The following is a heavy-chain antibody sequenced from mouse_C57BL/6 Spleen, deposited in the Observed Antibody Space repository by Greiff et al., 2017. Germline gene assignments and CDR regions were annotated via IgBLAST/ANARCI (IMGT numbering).Heavy chain of an antibody. CDR3: ARDGGWLLLVFDY. D-gene: IGHD2-3*01. V-gene: IGHV5-4*01. CDR1: GFTFSSYA. J-gene: IGHJ2*01. Sequence: EVQVVESGGGLVKPGGSLKLSCAASGFTFSSYAMSWVRQTPEKRLEWVATISDGGSYTYYPDNVKGRFTISRDNAKNNLYLQMSHLKSEDTAMYYCARDGGWLLLVFDYWGQGTTLTVSS. CDR2: ISDGGSYT.